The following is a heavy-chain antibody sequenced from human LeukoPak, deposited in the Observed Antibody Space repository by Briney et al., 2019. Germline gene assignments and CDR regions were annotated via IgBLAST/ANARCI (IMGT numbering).Heavy chain of an antibody. CDR1: GFTFSRYE. CDR2: IYGSGTTI. D-gene: IGHD6-19*01. Sequence: GGSLRLSCAASGFTFSRYEMNWVRQAPGKGLEWISYIYGSGTTIYYADSVKGRFTISRDNAKNSLFLQMNSLRAEYTAVYYCARGPNQWPVSFGYWGQGTLVTVSS. V-gene: IGHV3-48*03. CDR3: ARGPNQWPVSFGY. J-gene: IGHJ4*02.